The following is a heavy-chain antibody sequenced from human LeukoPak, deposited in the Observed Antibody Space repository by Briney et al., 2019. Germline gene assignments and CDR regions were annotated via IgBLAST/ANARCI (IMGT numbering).Heavy chain of an antibody. V-gene: IGHV4-34*01. Sequence: SGTLSLTCAVYGGSFSGYYWSWIRQPPGKGLEWIGEINHGGSTNYNPSLKSRVTISVDTSKNQFSLKLSSVTAADTAVYYCASGGYDFWSGYYIANDYWGQGTLVTVSP. D-gene: IGHD3-3*01. CDR3: ASGGYDFWSGYYIANDY. J-gene: IGHJ4*02. CDR2: INHGGST. CDR1: GGSFSGYY.